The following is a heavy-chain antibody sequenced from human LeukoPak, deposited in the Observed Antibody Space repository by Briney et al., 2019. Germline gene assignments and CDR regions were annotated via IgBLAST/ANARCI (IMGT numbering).Heavy chain of an antibody. CDR2: IYYSGST. V-gene: IGHV4-30-4*01. J-gene: IGHJ5*02. D-gene: IGHD3-3*01. CDR3: ARYYDFWSGTNWFDP. Sequence: SQTLSLTCTVSGGSISSGDYCWSWIRQPPGKGLEWIGYIYYSGSTYYNPSLKSRVTISVDTSKNQFSLKLSSVTAADTAVYYCARYYDFWSGTNWFDPWGQGTLVTVSS. CDR1: GGSISSGDYC.